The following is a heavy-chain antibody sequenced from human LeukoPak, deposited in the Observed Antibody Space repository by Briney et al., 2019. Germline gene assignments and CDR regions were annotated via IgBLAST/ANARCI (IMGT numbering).Heavy chain of an antibody. Sequence: SETLSLTCAVYGGSFSGYYWSWIRQPPGKGLEWIGYIYYSGSTNYNPSLKSRVTISVDTSKNQFSLKLSSVTAADTAVYYCARVLWFGENHYYMDVWGKGATVTVSS. V-gene: IGHV4-59*01. CDR3: ARVLWFGENHYYMDV. J-gene: IGHJ6*03. D-gene: IGHD3-10*01. CDR2: IYYSGST. CDR1: GGSFSGYY.